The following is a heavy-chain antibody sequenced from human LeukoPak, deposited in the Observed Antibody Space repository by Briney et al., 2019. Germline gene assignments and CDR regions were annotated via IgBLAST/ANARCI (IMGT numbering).Heavy chain of an antibody. CDR2: INPNSGGT. J-gene: IGHJ5*02. CDR1: GYTFTGYY. CDR3: ARDTAMVTYWFDP. Sequence: ASVKVSCKAFGYTFTGYYMHWVRQAPGQGLEWMGWINPNSGGTNYAQKFQGRVTMTRDTSITTAYMELNRLRSDDTAVYYCARDTAMVTYWFDPWGQGTLVTVSS. V-gene: IGHV1-2*02. D-gene: IGHD5-18*01.